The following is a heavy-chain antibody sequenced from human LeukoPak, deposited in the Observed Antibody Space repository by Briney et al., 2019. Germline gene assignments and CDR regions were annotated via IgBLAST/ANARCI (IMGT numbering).Heavy chain of an antibody. CDR2: VSHSGISISNGDIT. CDR1: GGSITNDY. D-gene: IGHD3-22*01. CDR3: VRASVDSGGAFDI. J-gene: IGHJ3*02. Sequence: PSETLSLTCTVSGGSITNDYWSWIRQPPGKGLEWIGYVSHSGISISNGDITNYNPSLESRVTTSRDASKNQFSLKLSSVTAADTAVYYCVRASVDSGGAFDIWGQGTMVTVPS. V-gene: IGHV4-59*01.